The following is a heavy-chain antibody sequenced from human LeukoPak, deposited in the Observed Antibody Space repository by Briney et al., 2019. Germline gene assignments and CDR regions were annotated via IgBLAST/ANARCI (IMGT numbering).Heavy chain of an antibody. D-gene: IGHD2-2*02. CDR3: ARDHYCSSTSGYILIWFDP. Sequence: PGGSLTLSCAASGFTFSDYYMSWIRQAPGKGLEWVSYISSSGSTIYYADSVKGRFTISRDNAKNSLYLQMNSLRAADTAVYYWARDHYCSSTSGYILIWFDPWGQGTLVTVSS. CDR1: GFTFSDYY. J-gene: IGHJ5*02. V-gene: IGHV3-11*01. CDR2: ISSSGSTI.